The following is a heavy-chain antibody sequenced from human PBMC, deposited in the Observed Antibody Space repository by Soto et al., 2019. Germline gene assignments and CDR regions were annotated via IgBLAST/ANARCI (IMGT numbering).Heavy chain of an antibody. J-gene: IGHJ6*02. CDR1: GYTLTELS. V-gene: IGHV1-24*01. CDR3: ATDLRLRSYYYYGMDV. Sequence: ASVKVSCKVSGYTLTELSMHWVRQAPGKGLEWMGGFDPEDGETIYAQKFQGRVTMTEDTSTDTAYMELSSLRSEDTAVYYCATDLRLRSYYYYGMDVWGQGTTVTVSS. D-gene: IGHD4-17*01. CDR2: FDPEDGET.